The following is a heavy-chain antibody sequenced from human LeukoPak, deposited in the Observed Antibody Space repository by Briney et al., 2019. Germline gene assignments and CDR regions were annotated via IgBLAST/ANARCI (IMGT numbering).Heavy chain of an antibody. CDR3: ARDSPLSRTSSFDY. D-gene: IGHD1-1*01. CDR1: GFTVSSNY. J-gene: IGHJ4*02. Sequence: GGSLRLSCAASGFTVSSNYMSWVRQAPGKGLEWVSVIYSGGSTYYADSVKGRFTISRDNSKNTLYLQMNSLRAEDTAVYYCARDSPLSRTSSFDYWGQGTLVTVSS. V-gene: IGHV3-66*01. CDR2: IYSGGST.